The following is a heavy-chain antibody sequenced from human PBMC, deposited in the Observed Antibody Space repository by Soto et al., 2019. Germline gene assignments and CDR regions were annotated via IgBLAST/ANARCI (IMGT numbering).Heavy chain of an antibody. Sequence: GGSLRLSCQASGFNFDNYGMHGVRRSPGKGLEWVAVITYDGSNKYYADSVKGRFTISRDNSKNTLSLHLNTLKPEDTAVYHCAKDRVGGTFYTPLGFWGQGTLVTVSS. CDR2: ITYDGSNK. CDR3: AKDRVGGTFYTPLGF. CDR1: GFNFDNYG. J-gene: IGHJ4*02. D-gene: IGHD6-19*01. V-gene: IGHV3-30*18.